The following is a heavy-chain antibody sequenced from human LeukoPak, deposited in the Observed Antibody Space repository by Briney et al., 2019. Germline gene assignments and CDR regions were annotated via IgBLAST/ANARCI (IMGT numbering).Heavy chain of an antibody. CDR1: GFSFSSLF. CDR2: ISANGGRT. CDR3: ARGTRFITVAGTSLSFDP. D-gene: IGHD6-19*01. V-gene: IGHV3-64*01. Sequence: GGSLRLSCAASGFSFSSLFMHWVRQAPGKGLEYVSGISANGGRTYYANSVKGRFTISRDNSKNTLYLHLGSLRPEDMAVYYCARGTRFITVAGTSLSFDPWGQGILVIVSS. J-gene: IGHJ5*02.